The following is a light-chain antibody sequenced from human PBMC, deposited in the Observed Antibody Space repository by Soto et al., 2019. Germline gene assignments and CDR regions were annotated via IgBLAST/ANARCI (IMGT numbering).Light chain of an antibody. CDR2: ENH. CDR1: SSNIGNNY. Sequence: QSVLPQPPSVSAAPGQRVTISCSGSSSNIGNNYVSWYQQLPGTAPKLLIYENHKRPSGIPDRFSGSKSGTSATLGITGLQTGDEADYYCGTWDSSLSSWVFGGGTKRTVL. CDR3: GTWDSSLSSWV. V-gene: IGLV1-51*02. J-gene: IGLJ3*02.